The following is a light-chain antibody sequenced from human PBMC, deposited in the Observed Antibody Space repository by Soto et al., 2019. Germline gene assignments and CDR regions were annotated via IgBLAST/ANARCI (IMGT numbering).Light chain of an antibody. CDR2: EVS. V-gene: IGLV2-14*01. Sequence: QSVLTQPASVSGSPGQSITISCTGTSSDVGGYNNVSWYQQHPGKAPKLMIYEVSNRPSGVSNRFSGSKSGNTASLTISGLQAEDEADYYCSSYTSSSIDYVFGTGTKLTVL. J-gene: IGLJ1*01. CDR3: SSYTSSSIDYV. CDR1: SSDVGGYNN.